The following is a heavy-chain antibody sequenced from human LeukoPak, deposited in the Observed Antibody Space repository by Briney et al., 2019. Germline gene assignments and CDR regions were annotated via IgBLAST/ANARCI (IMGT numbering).Heavy chain of an antibody. CDR2: IKEDGSEQ. J-gene: IGHJ3*02. CDR1: GFTFSNFW. Sequence: PGGSLRLSCTASGFTFSNFWMSWVRQAPGKGLEWVANIKEDGSEQYYVDSVKGRFTISRDNAKNSLSLQMNSLRAEDTAVYYCARFCRNSDWYTCAFDIWGQGTMVTVSS. CDR3: ARFCRNSDWYTCAFDI. D-gene: IGHD6-19*01. V-gene: IGHV3-7*01.